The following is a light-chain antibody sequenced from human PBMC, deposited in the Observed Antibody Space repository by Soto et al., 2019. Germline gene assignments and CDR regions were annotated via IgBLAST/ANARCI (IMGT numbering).Light chain of an antibody. J-gene: IGKJ2*01. Sequence: ETVLTQSPATLCVSTGESVTLSCRANEGVSRNLAWYQQKRGQAPRLLIYNALIRATGIPARFSGSGSGTEFTLTISGLQSEDFAMYYCQQYNNWYTFGQGTKLEIK. CDR2: NAL. V-gene: IGKV3-15*01. CDR1: EGVSRN. CDR3: QQYNNWYT.